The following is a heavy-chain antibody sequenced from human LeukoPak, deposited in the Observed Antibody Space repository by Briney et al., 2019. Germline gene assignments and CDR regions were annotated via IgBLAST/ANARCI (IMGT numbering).Heavy chain of an antibody. J-gene: IGHJ4*02. CDR3: ARDISGGEDY. V-gene: IGHV1-18*01. D-gene: IGHD3-16*01. CDR1: GYTFTRYS. CDR2: IGGYNGDT. Sequence: ASVKVSCEASGYTFTRYSITWFRQAPGQGLEWMGWIGGYNGDTKYPQKFQGRVTVTTDTSSSTAYMELRSLRSDDTAVYYCARDISGGEDYWGQGTLVTVSS.